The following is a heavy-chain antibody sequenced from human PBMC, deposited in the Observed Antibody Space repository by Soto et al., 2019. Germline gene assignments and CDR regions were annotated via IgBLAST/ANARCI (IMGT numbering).Heavy chain of an antibody. V-gene: IGHV2-5*02. CDR3: APVGGLEQWLYRLDH. D-gene: IGHD6-19*01. CDR2: IYWDDDK. Sequence: QITLKESGPSLVKPTQTLTLTCTVSGFSLSTAGVGVVWIRQPPRKALEWVALIYWDDDKHYSQSLRNRLTITKDTAKNQVVLTLTNVDPLDTATYFWAPVGGLEQWLYRLDHWGQGALVTVSS. CDR1: GFSLSTAGVG. J-gene: IGHJ4*02.